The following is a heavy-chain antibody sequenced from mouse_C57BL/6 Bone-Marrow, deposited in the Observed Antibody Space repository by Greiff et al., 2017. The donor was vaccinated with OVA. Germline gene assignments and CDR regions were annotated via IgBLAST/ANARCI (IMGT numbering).Heavy chain of an antibody. D-gene: IGHD1-1*01. J-gene: IGHJ1*03. CDR3: ARLRRYGRDWYVDV. CDR1: GFTFTDYY. Sequence: EVKLVESGGGLVQPGGSLSLSCAASGFTFTDYYMSWVRQPPGKALEWLGFIRNKANGYTTEYSASVKARFTISRDNSQSILYLQMNALGAEDSATYYCARLRRYGRDWYVDVWGTGTTVTVSS. CDR2: IRNKANGYTT. V-gene: IGHV7-3*01.